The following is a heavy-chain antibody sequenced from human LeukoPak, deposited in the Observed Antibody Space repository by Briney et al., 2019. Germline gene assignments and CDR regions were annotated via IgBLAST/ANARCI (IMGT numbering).Heavy chain of an antibody. D-gene: IGHD2-2*02. CDR3: ASPRGDCSSTSCYIDYYYGMDV. J-gene: IGHJ6*02. Sequence: SVKVSCKASGGTFSSYAISWMRQAPGQGLEWMGGIIPIFGTANYAQKFQGRVTITADESTSTAYMELSSLRSEDTAVYYCASPRGDCSSTSCYIDYYYGMDVWGQGTTVTVSS. CDR2: IIPIFGTA. CDR1: GGTFSSYA. V-gene: IGHV1-69*13.